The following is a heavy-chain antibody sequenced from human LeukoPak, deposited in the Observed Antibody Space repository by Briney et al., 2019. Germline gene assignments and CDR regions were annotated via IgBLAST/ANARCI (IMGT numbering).Heavy chain of an antibody. CDR1: RLTFINYA. V-gene: IGHV3-30-3*01. D-gene: IGHD4-17*01. J-gene: IGHJ4*02. CDR3: ARHIDGDRYFDY. CDR2: ISFDGAII. Sequence: GGSLRLSCAASRLTFINYAMHWVRQAPGKGLEWVAFISFDGAIIYYADSVKGRFTIYRENYENTMYGKRNRLRHDDTATYYCARHIDGDRYFDYWGQGTLVTVSS.